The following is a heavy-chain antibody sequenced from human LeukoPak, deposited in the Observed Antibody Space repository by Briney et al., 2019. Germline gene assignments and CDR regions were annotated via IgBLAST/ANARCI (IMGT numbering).Heavy chain of an antibody. V-gene: IGHV1-18*01. D-gene: IGHD2-2*01. Sequence: ASVKVSCKASGYTFTSYGISWVRQAPGQGLEWMGWISAYNGNTNYAQKLQGRVTMTTDTSTSTAYMELGSLRSEDTAVYYCARAPLGYCSSTSCYAVNWFDPWGQGTLVTVSS. J-gene: IGHJ5*02. CDR1: GYTFTSYG. CDR2: ISAYNGNT. CDR3: ARAPLGYCSSTSCYAVNWFDP.